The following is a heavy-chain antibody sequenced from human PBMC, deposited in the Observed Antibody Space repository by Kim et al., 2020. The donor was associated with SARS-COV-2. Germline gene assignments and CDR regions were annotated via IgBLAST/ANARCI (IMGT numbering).Heavy chain of an antibody. Sequence: SETLSLTCTVSGGSISGSSYYWGWIRQPPGKGLEWIGSIYYRGSTYYNPSLKSRVTVSVDTAKNQFSLKLSSVTAADTAVYYCARAYWGWELMYYFDYWGQGTLVTVSS. V-gene: IGHV4-39*07. CDR3: ARAYWGWELMYYFDY. CDR2: IYYRGST. D-gene: IGHD1-26*01. CDR1: GGSISGSSYY. J-gene: IGHJ4*02.